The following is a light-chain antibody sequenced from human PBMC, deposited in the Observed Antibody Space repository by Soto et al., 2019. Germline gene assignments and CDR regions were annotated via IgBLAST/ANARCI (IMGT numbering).Light chain of an antibody. CDR1: SSDVGGYNY. V-gene: IGLV2-14*01. Sequence: QAVLTQPASASGSPGQSIAISCTGTSSDVGGYNYVSWYQQHPGKAPKLMIYDVSNRPSGVSNRFSGSNSGKTASLTICGLQAEDEADYYCSSYTSSSTPLYVFGTGTKVTVL. CDR3: SSYTSSSTPLYV. J-gene: IGLJ1*01. CDR2: DVS.